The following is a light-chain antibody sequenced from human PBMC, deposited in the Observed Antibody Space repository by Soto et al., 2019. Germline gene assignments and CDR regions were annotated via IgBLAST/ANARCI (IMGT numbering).Light chain of an antibody. CDR1: QSVSTY. CDR2: DAS. Sequence: EIVLTQSPATLSLSPGERGTLSCRASQSVSTYLAWYQQKPGQAPRLLIYDASNRATGIPARFSGSGFGTDFTLTISYIEPEDFAFYYCQQHSDWVTFGGGTKVEI. CDR3: QQHSDWVT. V-gene: IGKV3-11*01. J-gene: IGKJ4*01.